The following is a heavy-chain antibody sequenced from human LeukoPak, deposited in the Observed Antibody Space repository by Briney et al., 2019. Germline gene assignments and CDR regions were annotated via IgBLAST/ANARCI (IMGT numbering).Heavy chain of an antibody. J-gene: IGHJ2*01. V-gene: IGHV4-38-2*02. CDR2: IYHVGTT. D-gene: IGHD6-13*01. CDR3: ARDWAAETLRYFDL. Sequence: KASETLSLTCTVSGYSISSGHYWGWIRQPPGKGLEWIGSIYHVGTTHYNPSLKSRVSISLDTSKNQFSLKMSSVTAADTAVYYCARDWAAETLRYFDLWGRGTLVTVSS. CDR1: GYSISSGHY.